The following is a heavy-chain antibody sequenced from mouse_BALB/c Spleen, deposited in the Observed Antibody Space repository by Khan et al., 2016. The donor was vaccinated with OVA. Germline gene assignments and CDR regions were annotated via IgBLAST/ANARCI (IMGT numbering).Heavy chain of an antibody. Sequence: EVQLVESGPGLVKPSQSLSLTCTVTGYSITSDYAWNWIRQFPGNKLEWMGYISSTGSTSYNPSLKSRISITRDTSKNQFFLQLKSVTTEDTATYYCASSSYYSYGYALDCWGRGTSVTVSS. CDR2: ISSTGST. D-gene: IGHD2-12*01. CDR3: ASSSYYSYGYALDC. V-gene: IGHV3-2*02. CDR1: GYSITSDYA. J-gene: IGHJ4*01.